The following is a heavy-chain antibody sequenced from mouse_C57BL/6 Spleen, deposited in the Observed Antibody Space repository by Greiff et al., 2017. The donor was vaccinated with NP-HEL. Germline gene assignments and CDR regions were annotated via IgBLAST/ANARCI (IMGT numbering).Heavy chain of an antibody. V-gene: IGHV3-1*01. CDR2: ISYSGST. Sequence: EVKVVESGPGMVKPSQSLSLTCTVTGYSITSGYDWHWIRHFPGNKLEWMGYISYSGSTNSNPSLKSRISITHDTSKNHFFLKLNSVTTEDTATYYCAREGEYYCDYWGQGTTLTVSS. J-gene: IGHJ2*01. CDR3: AREGEYYCDY. CDR1: GYSITSGYD.